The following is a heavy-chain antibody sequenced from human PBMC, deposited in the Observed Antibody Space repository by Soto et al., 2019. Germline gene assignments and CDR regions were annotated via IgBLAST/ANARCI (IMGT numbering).Heavy chain of an antibody. Sequence: QVQLVESGGGVVHPGRSLSLSCVGSGFMFSNNGMHWVRRAPGKGLEWVAFISYDGSETFYADSVKGRFTISRDNSKSTLFLHMSSLKNEDTAVYYCAITSVADASFDYWGQGTLVTVSS. J-gene: IGHJ4*02. V-gene: IGHV3-30*03. CDR2: ISYDGSET. D-gene: IGHD4-4*01. CDR1: GFMFSNNG. CDR3: AITSVADASFDY.